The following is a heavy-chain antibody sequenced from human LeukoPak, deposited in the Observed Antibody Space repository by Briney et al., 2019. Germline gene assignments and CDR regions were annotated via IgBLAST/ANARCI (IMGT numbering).Heavy chain of an antibody. D-gene: IGHD2-15*01. CDR1: GFTFSSYA. CDR3: AKRGKSGSCLDY. V-gene: IGHV3-23*01. CDR2: ISGSGGST. J-gene: IGHJ4*02. Sequence: PGGYLRLSCAASGFTFSSYAMSWVRQAPGKGLEWVSAISGSGGSTYYADSVKGRFTISRDNSKNTLYLQMNSLRAEDTAVYYCAKRGKSGSCLDYWGQGTLVTVSS.